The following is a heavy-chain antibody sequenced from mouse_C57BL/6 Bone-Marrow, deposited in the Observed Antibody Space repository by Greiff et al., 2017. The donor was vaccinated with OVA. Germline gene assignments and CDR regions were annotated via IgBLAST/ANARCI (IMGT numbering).Heavy chain of an antibody. CDR3: ARRIAY. J-gene: IGHJ3*01. CDR1: GYTFTSYW. CDR2: IDPSDSYP. V-gene: IGHV1-59*01. Sequence: QVQLQQPGAELVRPGTSVKLSCKASGYTFTSYWMHWVKQRPGQGLEWIGVIDPSDSYPNYNQKFKGKATLTVDTSSSTAYMQLSSLTSEDSAVYYCARRIAYWGQGTLVTVSA.